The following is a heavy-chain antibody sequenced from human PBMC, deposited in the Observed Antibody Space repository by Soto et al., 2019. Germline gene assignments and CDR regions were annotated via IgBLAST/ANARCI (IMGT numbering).Heavy chain of an antibody. V-gene: IGHV1-69*02. CDR2: IIPILGIA. J-gene: IGHJ3*02. CDR1: GGTFSSYT. D-gene: IGHD3-10*01. CDR3: CLWFGEGGDAFDI. Sequence: QVQLVQSGAEVKKPGSSVKVSCKAFGGTFSSYTISWVRQAPGQGREWMGRIIPILGIANYAQKFQGRVTITADKSTSTAYMELSSLRSEDTAVYYCCLWFGEGGDAFDIWGQGTMVTVSS.